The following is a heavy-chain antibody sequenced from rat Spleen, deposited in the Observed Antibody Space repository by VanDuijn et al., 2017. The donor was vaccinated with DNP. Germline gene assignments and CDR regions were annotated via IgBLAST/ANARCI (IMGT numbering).Heavy chain of an antibody. CDR3: TRGDILRSFDY. V-gene: IGHV3-3*01. CDR1: GYSITSCCR. CDR2: INSAGSI. Sequence: EVQLQESGPGLVEPSQSLSLTCSVTGYSITSCCRWTWIRKFPGHKLEWMGYINSAGSIEYNPSLKGRISITSDTSKNQFFLQVNSVTTDDTATYYWTRGDILRSFDYWGQGVMVTVSS. D-gene: IGHD1-6*01. J-gene: IGHJ2*01.